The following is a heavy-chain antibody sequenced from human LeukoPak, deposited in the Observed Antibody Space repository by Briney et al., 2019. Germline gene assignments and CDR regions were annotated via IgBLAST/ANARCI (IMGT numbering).Heavy chain of an antibody. CDR2: INSGSIT. J-gene: IGHJ3*02. CDR3: ARGAGWQWLDRNAFDI. V-gene: IGHV3-66*01. Sequence: AGSLRFSASAAAFSSSSNNWSWVGQAPGQGLKWGSVINSGSITYSTYSEKGRFTITRDNYKTTLYPQMNRLRAEDTAVYYCARGAGWQWLDRNAFDIWGQGTMVTVSS. CDR1: AFSSSSNN. D-gene: IGHD6-19*01.